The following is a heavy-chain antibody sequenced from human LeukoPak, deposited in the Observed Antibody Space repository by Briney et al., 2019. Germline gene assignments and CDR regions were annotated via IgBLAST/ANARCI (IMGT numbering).Heavy chain of an antibody. CDR1: GFTFSSYA. D-gene: IGHD3-10*01. V-gene: IGHV3-23*01. CDR3: AKVGPPVTMVRGVIGDQDY. CDR2: ISGSGGST. Sequence: GGSLRLSCAASGFTFSSYAMSWVRLAPGKGLEWVSAISGSGGSTYYADSVKGRFTISRDNSKNTLYLQMNSLRAEDTAVYYCAKVGPPVTMVRGVIGDQDYWGQGTLVTVSS. J-gene: IGHJ4*02.